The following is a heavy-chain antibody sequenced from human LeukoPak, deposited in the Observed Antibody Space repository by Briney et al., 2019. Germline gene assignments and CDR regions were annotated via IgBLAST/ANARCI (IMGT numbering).Heavy chain of an antibody. CDR2: ISGSGGST. D-gene: IGHD3-10*01. Sequence: GGTLRLSCAASGFTFSSYGMSWVRQAPGKGLEWVSGISGSGGSTYYADSVKGRFTISRDNSKNTLYLQMNSLRAEDTAVYYCVSEYYSGSGKYYYYYMDVWGKGTTVTISS. CDR3: VSEYYSGSGKYYYYYMDV. CDR1: GFTFSSYG. V-gene: IGHV3-23*01. J-gene: IGHJ6*03.